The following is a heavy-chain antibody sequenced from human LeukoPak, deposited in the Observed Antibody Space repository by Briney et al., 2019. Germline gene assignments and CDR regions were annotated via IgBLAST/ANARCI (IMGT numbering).Heavy chain of an antibody. D-gene: IGHD2-2*01. CDR1: GYTLTSFG. J-gene: IGHJ4*02. Sequence: VASVKVSCKASGYTLTSFGITWVRQAPGQGLEWMGWISTYNGNTNYAQKLQGRVTMTTETSTSTAYMELRSLRSDDTAVYYCASWAGYCSRATCYANSLDYWGQRTLVTVSS. CDR2: ISTYNGNT. CDR3: ASWAGYCSRATCYANSLDY. V-gene: IGHV1-18*01.